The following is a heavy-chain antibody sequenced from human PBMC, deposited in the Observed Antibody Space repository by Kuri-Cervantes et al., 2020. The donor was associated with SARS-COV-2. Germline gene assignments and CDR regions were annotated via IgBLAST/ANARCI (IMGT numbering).Heavy chain of an antibody. J-gene: IGHJ6*02. D-gene: IGHD5-18*01. CDR3: ARDMGFGYSYGHSYGMDV. Sequence: SVKVSCKASGGTFSSYAISWVRQAPGQGLEWMGGIIPIFGTANYAQKFQGRVTITADESTSTAYMELSSLRSEDTAVYYCARDMGFGYSYGHSYGMDVRGQGTTVTV. CDR1: GGTFSSYA. CDR2: IIPIFGTA. V-gene: IGHV1-69*13.